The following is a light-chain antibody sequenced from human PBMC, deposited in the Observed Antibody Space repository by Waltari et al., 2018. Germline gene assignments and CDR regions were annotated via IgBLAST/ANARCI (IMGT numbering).Light chain of an antibody. CDR3: HQIASLPRT. CDR2: YAS. CDR1: QSIGSR. V-gene: IGKV6D-21*02. J-gene: IGKJ1*01. Sequence: EIVLTQSPDFQSVTPEEKVTITCRASQSIGSRLQWYQQKPNQSPNLLIKYASQSISGVPSRFSGSGSGTDFTLTINSLEAEDAAVYYCHQIASLPRTFGPGTKVEIK.